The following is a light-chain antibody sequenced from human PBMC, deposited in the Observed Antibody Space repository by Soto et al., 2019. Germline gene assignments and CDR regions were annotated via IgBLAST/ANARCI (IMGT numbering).Light chain of an antibody. CDR2: EVS. V-gene: IGLV2-14*01. J-gene: IGLJ1*01. CDR1: SSDVGGYNY. Sequence: QSALTQPASVSGSPGQSITISCTRTSSDVGGYNYVSWYQHHPGKAPKLMIYEVSNRPSGVSYRFSGSKSGNTASLTISGLQADDEADYYCNSYTGSGIVFGTGTKGTVL. CDR3: NSYTGSGIV.